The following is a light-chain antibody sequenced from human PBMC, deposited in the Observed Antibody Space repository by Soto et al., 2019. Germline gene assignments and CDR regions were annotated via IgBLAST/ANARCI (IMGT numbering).Light chain of an antibody. Sequence: EIVMTQSPATLSVSPGARGTLSCRASQSVSSNLAWYQQKPGQAPRLLIYGASTRATGIPSRFSGSGSGTELTLTISSLQSEDFAVYYCHQYNNWPRTFGQGTTVEIK. V-gene: IGKV3-15*01. J-gene: IGKJ1*01. CDR2: GAS. CDR1: QSVSSN. CDR3: HQYNNWPRT.